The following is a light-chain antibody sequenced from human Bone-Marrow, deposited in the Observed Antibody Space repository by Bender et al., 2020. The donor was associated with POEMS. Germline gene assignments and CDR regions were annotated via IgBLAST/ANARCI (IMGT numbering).Light chain of an antibody. Sequence: QSALTQPPSASGSPGQSVTFSCTGTSSDIGGYNYVSWYQQHPGTAPKLMIYEVSNRPSGVSDRFSGSKSGHTASLTISGLQAEDEADYFCSSYSSTSTRVFGGGTKLTVL. V-gene: IGLV2-14*01. CDR1: SSDIGGYNY. CDR2: EVS. CDR3: SSYSSTSTRV. J-gene: IGLJ3*02.